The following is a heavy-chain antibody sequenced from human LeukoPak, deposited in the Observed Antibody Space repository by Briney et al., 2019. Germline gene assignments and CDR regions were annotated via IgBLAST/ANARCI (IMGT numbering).Heavy chain of an antibody. CDR1: GFTFTNYN. Sequence: GGSLILSCAASGFTFTNYNMNWVRQAPGKGLEWVSSISSSSSYIYYADSVKGRFTISRDNAKNSLYLQMNSLRAEDTAVYYCARGAHYYYDSSGYSYGDDYWGQGTLVTVSS. CDR2: ISSSSSYI. D-gene: IGHD3-22*01. CDR3: ARGAHYYYDSSGYSYGDDY. J-gene: IGHJ4*01. V-gene: IGHV3-21*01.